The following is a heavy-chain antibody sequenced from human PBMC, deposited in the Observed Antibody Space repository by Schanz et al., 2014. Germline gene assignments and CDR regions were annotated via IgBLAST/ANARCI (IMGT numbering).Heavy chain of an antibody. CDR2: IIPILGIA. CDR3: ATDHIAAAGSQYFYYYGMGV. D-gene: IGHD6-13*01. J-gene: IGHJ6*02. Sequence: QVQLVQSGAEVKKPGSSMKVSCKASGGTFSTYTISWVRQAPGQGLEWMGRIIPILGIANYAQNFQGRVTMTEDTSTDTAYMELSSLRSEDTAVYYCATDHIAAAGSQYFYYYGMGVWGQGTTVTVSS. V-gene: IGHV1-69*08. CDR1: GGTFSTYT.